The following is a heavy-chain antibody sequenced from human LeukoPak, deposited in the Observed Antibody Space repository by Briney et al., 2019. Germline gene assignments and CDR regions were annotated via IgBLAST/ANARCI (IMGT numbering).Heavy chain of an antibody. D-gene: IGHD1-26*01. Sequence: PGGSLRLSCAASGFTFSSYWLHWVRRAPGKGLVWVSRINSDGSSTIYADSVKGRFTTSRDNAKNTLYLEMNSLRADDTAVYYCARGTVPWEWGQGTLVTVSS. J-gene: IGHJ4*02. V-gene: IGHV3-74*01. CDR1: GFTFSSYW. CDR3: ARGTVPWE. CDR2: INSDGSST.